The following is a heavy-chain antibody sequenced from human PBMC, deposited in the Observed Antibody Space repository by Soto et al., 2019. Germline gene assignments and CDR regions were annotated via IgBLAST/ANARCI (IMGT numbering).Heavy chain of an antibody. J-gene: IGHJ4*02. CDR1: GGSISSTAYY. CDR3: ARHRDYVWVTYRWALDY. Sequence: PSETLSLTCTVSGGSISSTAYYWGWIRQPPGKGLEWIGSMLYSGSTYYSPSLKSRVTISVDTSRSQFSLKLSSVTAADTAVYYCARHRDYVWVTYRWALDYWGQGTVVTVSS. V-gene: IGHV4-39*01. D-gene: IGHD3-16*02. CDR2: MLYSGST.